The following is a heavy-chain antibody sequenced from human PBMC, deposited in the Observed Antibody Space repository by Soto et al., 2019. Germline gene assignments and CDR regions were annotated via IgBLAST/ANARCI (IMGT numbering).Heavy chain of an antibody. CDR1: GFSFSRYE. D-gene: IGHD3-16*02. CDR2: ISSSGSTI. CDR3: ARDRGYDYVWGSSRYSSAFDI. V-gene: IGHV3-48*03. J-gene: IGHJ3*02. Sequence: GGSLIPSCATSGFSFSRYEMNWGRQAPGKGLEWVSYISSSGSTIYYADYVKGRFTISRDNAKNSMYLQMNSLRAEDTAVYDCARDRGYDYVWGSSRYSSAFDIWGQGTMVTVSS.